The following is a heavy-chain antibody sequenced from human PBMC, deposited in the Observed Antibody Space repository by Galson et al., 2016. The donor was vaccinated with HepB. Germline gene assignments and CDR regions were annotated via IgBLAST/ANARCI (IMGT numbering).Heavy chain of an antibody. Sequence: SLRLSCAASGFTFSSYWMSWVRQAPGKGLEWVANIKQDGSEKYYVDSVKGRFTISRDNAKNSLYLQMNSLRGEDTAVYYCARGWRTYYRYFEHWGQGALVSVSS. CDR1: GFTFSSYW. CDR3: ARGWRTYYRYFEH. CDR2: IKQDGSEK. V-gene: IGHV3-7*01. J-gene: IGHJ1*01. D-gene: IGHD1-26*01.